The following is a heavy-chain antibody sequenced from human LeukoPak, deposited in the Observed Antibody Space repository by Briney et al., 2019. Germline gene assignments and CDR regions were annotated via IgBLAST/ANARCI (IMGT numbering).Heavy chain of an antibody. CDR2: ISGSGGST. J-gene: IGHJ4*02. V-gene: IGHV3-23*01. CDR3: AKDGGHYYGSGSAPGY. D-gene: IGHD3-10*01. CDR1: GFTFSSYA. Sequence: GGSLRLSCAASGFTFSSYAMSWVRQAPGKGLEWVSAISGSGGSTYYADSVKGRFTISRDNSKNTLYLQMNSLRAEDTAVYYCAKDGGHYYGSGSAPGYWGQGTLVTVSS.